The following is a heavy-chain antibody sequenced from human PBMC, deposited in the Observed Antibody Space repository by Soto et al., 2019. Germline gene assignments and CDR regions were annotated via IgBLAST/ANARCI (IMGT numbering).Heavy chain of an antibody. Sequence: QVQLVESGGGVVQPGRSLRLSCAASGFAFSAYGMHWVRQAPGKGLEWVAMIYYDGSNKYYADSVKGRFTISRDNSKNTLYLQMSSLRVEDTALYYCARVGGTVTSDYWGQGTLVTVSS. CDR2: IYYDGSNK. D-gene: IGHD4-17*01. J-gene: IGHJ4*02. CDR1: GFAFSAYG. V-gene: IGHV3-33*01. CDR3: ARVGGTVTSDY.